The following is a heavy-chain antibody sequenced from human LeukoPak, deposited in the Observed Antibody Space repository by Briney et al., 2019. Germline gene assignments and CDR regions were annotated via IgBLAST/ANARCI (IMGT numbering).Heavy chain of an antibody. D-gene: IGHD6-13*01. CDR1: GWSFSGYY. V-gene: IGHV4-34*01. J-gene: IGHJ2*01. CDR3: ARVYYSSSYDYWYFDL. Sequence: PSETLSLTCAVYGWSFSGYYWSWIRQPPGKGLEWIGEINHSGSTNYNPSLKSRVTISVDMYRNQFSLKVSSVNAADTAVYYCARVYYSSSYDYWYFDLWGRGTLVSV. CDR2: INHSGST.